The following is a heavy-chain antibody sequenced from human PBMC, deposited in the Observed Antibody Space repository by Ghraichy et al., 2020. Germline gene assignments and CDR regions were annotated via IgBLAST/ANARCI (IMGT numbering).Heavy chain of an antibody. CDR1: GFTFSSYA. CDR2: ISGSGGST. Sequence: GGSLRLSCAASGFTFSSYAMSWVRQAPGKGLEWVSAISGSGGSTYYADSVKGRFTISRDNSKNTLYLQMNSLRAEDTAVYYCAKELFSGYYDSPSGPYGMDVWGQGTTVTVSS. D-gene: IGHD3-3*01. CDR3: AKELFSGYYDSPSGPYGMDV. V-gene: IGHV3-23*01. J-gene: IGHJ6*02.